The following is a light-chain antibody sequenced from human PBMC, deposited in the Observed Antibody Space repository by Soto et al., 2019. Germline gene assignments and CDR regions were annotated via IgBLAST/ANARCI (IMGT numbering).Light chain of an antibody. CDR3: QPYDGSPRT. CDR1: QRVGSRF. CDR2: GAS. V-gene: IGKV3-20*01. Sequence: EIVLTQSPGTLSLSPGETATLSCRASQRVGSRFLAWYQQKPGEAPRLLIYGASNRANGIPDRFSGSGSGTEFTLSISRLEPEDFAMYYCQPYDGSPRTFGQGTKVDVK. J-gene: IGKJ1*01.